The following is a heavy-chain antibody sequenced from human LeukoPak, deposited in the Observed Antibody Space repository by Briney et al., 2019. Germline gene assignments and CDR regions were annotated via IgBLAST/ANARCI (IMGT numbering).Heavy chain of an antibody. D-gene: IGHD6-13*01. CDR2: INHSGST. Sequence: PSETLSLTCAVYGGSFSGYYWSWIRQPPGKGLEWIGEINHSGSTNYNPSLKSRVTISVDTSKNQFSLKLSSVTAADTAVYYCLSSSYYYYCGMDVWGQGTTVTVSS. V-gene: IGHV4-34*01. CDR3: LSSSYYYYCGMDV. CDR1: GGSFSGYY. J-gene: IGHJ6*02.